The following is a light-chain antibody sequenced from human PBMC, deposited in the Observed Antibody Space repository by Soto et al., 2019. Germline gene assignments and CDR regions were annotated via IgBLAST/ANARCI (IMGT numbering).Light chain of an antibody. Sequence: DIQMTQSPSSLSASVEDRVIITCRASQSISNHLNWYQQKPGKDPKLLIFAASSLQSGVPSRFSGSRSGPDFTLTISSLQPEDFATYDCQQSYSSPPTFGHGTKVEIK. CDR2: AAS. CDR3: QQSYSSPPT. V-gene: IGKV1-39*01. CDR1: QSISNH. J-gene: IGKJ1*01.